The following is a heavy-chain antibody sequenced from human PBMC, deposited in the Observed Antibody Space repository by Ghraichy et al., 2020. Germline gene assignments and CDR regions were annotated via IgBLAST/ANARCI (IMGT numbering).Heavy chain of an antibody. Sequence: GGSLRLSCAASGFTFSSYGMHWVRQAPGKGLEWVAFIRYDGSNKYYADSVKGRFTISRDNSKNTLYLQMNSLRAEDTAVYYCAKDRGHYGPTTGYYYYGMDVWGQGTTVTVSS. CDR3: AKDRGHYGPTTGYYYYGMDV. V-gene: IGHV3-30*02. CDR2: IRYDGSNK. D-gene: IGHD3-10*01. CDR1: GFTFSSYG. J-gene: IGHJ6*02.